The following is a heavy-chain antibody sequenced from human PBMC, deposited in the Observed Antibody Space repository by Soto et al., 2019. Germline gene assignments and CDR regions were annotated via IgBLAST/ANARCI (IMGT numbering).Heavy chain of an antibody. V-gene: IGHV3-30*03. CDR2: ISYDGSNK. D-gene: IGHD3-16*01. CDR3: ARGAFGAFDI. Sequence: QVQLVESGGGVVQPGRSLRLSCAASGFTFSSYGMHWVRQAPGKGLEWVAVISYDGSNKYYADSVKGRFTISRDNYKNPRYLEMNSRRAEDTGVYYCARGAFGAFDIWGQGTMVTVSS. CDR1: GFTFSSYG. J-gene: IGHJ3*02.